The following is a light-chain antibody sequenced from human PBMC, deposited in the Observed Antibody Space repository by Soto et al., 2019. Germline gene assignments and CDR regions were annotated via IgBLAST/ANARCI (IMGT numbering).Light chain of an antibody. CDR3: QQYYSYPLT. V-gene: IGKV1-8*01. Sequence: AIRMTQSPSSFSACKAERVHITCRASQGISSYLAWYQQKPGKAPKLLIYAASTLQSGVPSRFSGSGSGTDFTLTISCLQSEDFATYYCQQYYSYPLTFGRGTKVDIK. CDR2: AAS. J-gene: IGKJ4*01. CDR1: QGISSY.